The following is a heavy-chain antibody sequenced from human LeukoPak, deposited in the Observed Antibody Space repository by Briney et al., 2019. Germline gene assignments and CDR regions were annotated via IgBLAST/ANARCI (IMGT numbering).Heavy chain of an antibody. CDR1: GGSISSGGYY. J-gene: IGHJ6*04. CDR2: IYYSGST. V-gene: IGHV4-31*03. Sequence: SETLSLTCTVSGGSISSGGYYWSWIRQHPGKGLEWIGYIYYSGSTYYNPSLKSRVTISVDTSKNQFSLKLSSVTAADTAVYYCARDTEGRRDYYYCYGMDVWGKGTRVTVSS. CDR3: ARDTEGRRDYYYCYGMDV.